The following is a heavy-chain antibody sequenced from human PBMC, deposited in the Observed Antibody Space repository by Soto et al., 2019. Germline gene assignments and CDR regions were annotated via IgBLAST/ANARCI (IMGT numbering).Heavy chain of an antibody. D-gene: IGHD6-13*01. J-gene: IGHJ5*02. CDR3: AREGLGYSSSWYDKGFDP. CDR2: ISYDGSNK. V-gene: IGHV3-30-3*01. CDR1: GFTFSSYA. Sequence: GGSLRLSCAASGFTFSSYAMHWVRRAPGKGLEWVAVISYDGSNKYYADSVKGRFTISRDNSKNTLYLQMNSLRAEDTAVYYCAREGLGYSSSWYDKGFDPWGQGTLVTVSS.